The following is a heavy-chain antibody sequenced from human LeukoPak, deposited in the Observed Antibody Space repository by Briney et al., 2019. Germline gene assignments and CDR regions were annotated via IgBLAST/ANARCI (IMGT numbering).Heavy chain of an antibody. CDR1: GGTFSSYA. CDR2: MNPNSGNT. J-gene: IGHJ6*03. CDR3: ARGSVTLDYDSSGYYYYMDV. Sequence: ASVKVSCKASGGTFSSYAISWVRQAPGQGLEWMGRMNPNSGNTGYAQKFQGRVTMTRNTSISTAYMELSSLRSEDTAVYYCARGSVTLDYDSSGYYYYMDVWGKGTTVTVSS. V-gene: IGHV1-8*02. D-gene: IGHD3-22*01.